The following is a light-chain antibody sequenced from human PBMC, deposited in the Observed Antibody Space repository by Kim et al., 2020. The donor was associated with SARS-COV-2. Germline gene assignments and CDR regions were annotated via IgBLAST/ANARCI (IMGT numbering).Light chain of an antibody. CDR2: GKN. CDR3: NSRDNSGNLYV. J-gene: IGLJ1*01. V-gene: IGLV3-19*01. Sequence: LGQTLRITCQGDSLRSYFATWYQQKPRQAPVVLIYGKNNRPSGIPDRFSGSSSGNTASLTITGAQAEDEADYYCNSRDNSGNLYVFGTGTKVTVL. CDR1: SLRSYF.